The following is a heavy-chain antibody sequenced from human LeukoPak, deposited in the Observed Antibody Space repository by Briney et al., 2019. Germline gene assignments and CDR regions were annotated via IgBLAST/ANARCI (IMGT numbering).Heavy chain of an antibody. D-gene: IGHD5-24*01. CDR1: GFTFSDYY. J-gene: IGHJ4*02. Sequence: GGSLRLSCAASGFTFSDYYMSWIRQAPGKGLEWVSYISSSGSTIYYADSVKGRFTISGDNAKTSLYLQMNSLRAEDTAVYYCARDPLSVLGYNPNTPFDYWGQGTLVTVSS. CDR2: ISSSGSTI. V-gene: IGHV3-11*04. CDR3: ARDPLSVLGYNPNTPFDY.